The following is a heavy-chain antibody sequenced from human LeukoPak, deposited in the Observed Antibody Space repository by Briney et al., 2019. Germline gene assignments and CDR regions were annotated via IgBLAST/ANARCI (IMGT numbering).Heavy chain of an antibody. CDR1: GFTFSSYS. CDR3: AKKGATTGDFDY. D-gene: IGHD1-26*01. V-gene: IGHV3-21*04. J-gene: IGHJ4*02. Sequence: GGSLRLSCAASGFTFSSYSMNWVRQAPGKGLEWVSSISSSSSYIYYADSVKGRFTISRDNSKNTLYLQMNSLRAEDTAVYCCAKKGATTGDFDYWGQGTLVTVSS. CDR2: ISSSSSYI.